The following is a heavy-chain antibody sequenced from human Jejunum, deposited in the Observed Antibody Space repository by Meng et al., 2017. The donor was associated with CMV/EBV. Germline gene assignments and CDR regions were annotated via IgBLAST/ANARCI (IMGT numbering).Heavy chain of an antibody. CDR1: SNYG. CDR2: IRYDGRNK. J-gene: IGHJ6*02. D-gene: IGHD2-2*01. Sequence: SNYGMHWVRLAPGKGLEWVAFIRYDGRNKFYADSVKGRFTISRDNSKNTLSMQMNSLRAEDTAVYYCAKDDCDITNCWQYYGLDVWGQGTKVTVSS. CDR3: AKDDCDITNCWQYYGLDV. V-gene: IGHV3-30*02.